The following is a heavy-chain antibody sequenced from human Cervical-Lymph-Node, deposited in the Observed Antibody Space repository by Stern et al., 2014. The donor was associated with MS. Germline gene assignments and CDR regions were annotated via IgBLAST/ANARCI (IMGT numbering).Heavy chain of an antibody. CDR1: GFTFSHYG. V-gene: IGHV3-33*01. D-gene: IGHD2-8*01. CDR3: AREDCTRTTCYGTGDY. CDR2: IWNDGGDK. J-gene: IGHJ4*02. Sequence: VQLVESGGGVVQPGRSLTLSCAASGFTFSHYGMHWVRQAPGKGLEWAALIWNDGGDKDYADSVEGRFTISRDNSKNLVYLQMNSLRVEDTAVYYCAREDCTRTTCYGTGDYWGQGTLVTVSS.